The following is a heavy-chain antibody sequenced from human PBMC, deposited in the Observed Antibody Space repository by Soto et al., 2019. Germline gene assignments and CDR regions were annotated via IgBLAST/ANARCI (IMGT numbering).Heavy chain of an antibody. CDR1: GGSISSTNYY. D-gene: IGHD2-15*01. CDR2: IFYSGGT. V-gene: IGHV4-39*01. J-gene: IGHJ5*02. Sequence: LSLTCTVSGGSISSTNYYWGWIRQLPGKGLEWIGSIFYSGGTYYNPSPRSRVTIYIDSSKNQFSLKLSSVTAADTAVYYCARHLVVTATTYNWFDLWGQGTLVTVSS. CDR3: ARHLVVTATTYNWFDL.